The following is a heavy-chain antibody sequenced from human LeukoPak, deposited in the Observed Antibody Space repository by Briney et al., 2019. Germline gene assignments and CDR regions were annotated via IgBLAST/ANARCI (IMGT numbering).Heavy chain of an antibody. V-gene: IGHV4-34*01. CDR1: GGSFSGYY. D-gene: IGHD6-13*01. CDR3: ARGQYSSSWYRAFDY. Sequence: SETLSLTCAVYGGSFSGYYWSWIRQPPGKGLEWIGEINHSGSTNYNPSLKSRVTISVDTSKNQFSLKLSSVTAADTAVYYCARGQYSSSWYRAFDYWGQGTLVTVSS. CDR2: INHSGST. J-gene: IGHJ4*02.